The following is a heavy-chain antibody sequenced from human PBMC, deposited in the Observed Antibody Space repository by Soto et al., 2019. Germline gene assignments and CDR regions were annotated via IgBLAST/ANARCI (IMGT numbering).Heavy chain of an antibody. CDR3: ARVRKIQLWSGTFDP. V-gene: IGHV4-30-4*01. D-gene: IGHD5-18*01. Sequence: QVQLQESGPGLVKPSQTLSLTCTVSGGSISRGDYYWSWIRQPPGKGLEWIGYISYSGSTYHNPSLKSRLTISVDTSKNQFSLKLSSVTAADTAIYYCARVRKIQLWSGTFDPWGQGTLVTVSS. J-gene: IGHJ5*02. CDR1: GGSISRGDYY. CDR2: ISYSGST.